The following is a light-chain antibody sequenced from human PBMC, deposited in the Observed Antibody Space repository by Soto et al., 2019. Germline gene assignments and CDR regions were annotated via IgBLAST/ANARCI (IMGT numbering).Light chain of an antibody. CDR3: QQYESSPPIT. Sequence: EIVLTQSPGTLSLSPGERATLSCRASHSVSRTYLAWYQQKPGQAPRLLIYGASDRATGTPDRFSGSVSGTDFTLTISGLEPEDFAVYYGQQYESSPPITFGQGTRLEIK. J-gene: IGKJ5*01. CDR1: HSVSRTY. CDR2: GAS. V-gene: IGKV3-20*01.